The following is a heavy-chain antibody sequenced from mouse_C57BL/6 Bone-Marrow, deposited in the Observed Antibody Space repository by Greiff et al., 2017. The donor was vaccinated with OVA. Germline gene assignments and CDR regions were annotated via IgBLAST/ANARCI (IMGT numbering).Heavy chain of an antibody. D-gene: IGHD1-1*01. Sequence: VQLKQSGAELVKPGASVKLSCTASGFNINDYYMHWVKQRTEQGLEWIGRIDPEDGETKYAPKFQGKATITADTSSNTAYLQLSSLTSEDTAVYYCARSHYGSSPYYYAMDDWGQGASVTVSS. J-gene: IGHJ4*01. CDR1: GFNINDYY. CDR3: ARSHYGSSPYYYAMDD. CDR2: IDPEDGET. V-gene: IGHV14-2*01.